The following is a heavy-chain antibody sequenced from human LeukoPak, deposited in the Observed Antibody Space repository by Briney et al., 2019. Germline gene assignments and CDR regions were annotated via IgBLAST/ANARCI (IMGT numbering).Heavy chain of an antibody. Sequence: GGSLRLSCAASGFTFSSYGMNWVRRAPGKGLEWVSSITSSSSYIYYADSEKGRFTISRDNAKNSLYLQMNSLRAEDTAVYYCARSYSSSRGTFDYWGQGTLVTVSS. J-gene: IGHJ4*02. CDR1: GFTFSSYG. V-gene: IGHV3-21*01. D-gene: IGHD6-6*01. CDR2: ITSSSSYI. CDR3: ARSYSSSRGTFDY.